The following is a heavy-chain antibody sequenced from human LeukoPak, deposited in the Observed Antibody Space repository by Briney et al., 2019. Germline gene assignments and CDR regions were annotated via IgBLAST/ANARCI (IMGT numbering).Heavy chain of an antibody. CDR2: IYYSGST. D-gene: IGHD5-18*01. V-gene: IGHV4-59*08. Sequence: SETLSLTCTVSGGSISSYYWSWIRQPPGKGPEWIGYIYYSGSTNYNPSLKSRVTISVDTSKNQFSLKLSSVTAADTAVYYCARQAVGYSYDYNWFDPWGQGTLVTVSS. CDR1: GGSISSYY. J-gene: IGHJ5*02. CDR3: ARQAVGYSYDYNWFDP.